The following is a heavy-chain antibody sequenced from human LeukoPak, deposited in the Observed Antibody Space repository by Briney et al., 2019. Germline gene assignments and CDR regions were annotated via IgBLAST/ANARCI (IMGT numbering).Heavy chain of an antibody. Sequence: PGGSLRLSCVVSGFTFRDAGMSWVRQAPGKGLEWVGRIKSKSDGGTTDYAAPVKGRFTISRDDVKNTLYLQMSSLKTEDTAVYFCAHRDTTMVRVDYWGQGTLVTVSS. J-gene: IGHJ4*02. V-gene: IGHV3-15*01. CDR1: GFTFRDAG. D-gene: IGHD5-18*01. CDR2: IKSKSDGGTT. CDR3: AHRDTTMVRVDY.